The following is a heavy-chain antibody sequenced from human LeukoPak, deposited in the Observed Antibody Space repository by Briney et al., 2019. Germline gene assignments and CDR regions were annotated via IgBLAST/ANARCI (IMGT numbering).Heavy chain of an antibody. CDR1: GYTFTGYY. Sequence: ASVKLSCKCSGYTFTGYYMHLVRQAPAQGHEWMGWINPNSGGTNYAQKFQGRVTMTRDTSISTAYMELSRLRSDDTAVYYCARGLRNSGYDLGEDYWGQGTLVTVSS. CDR3: ARGLRNSGYDLGEDY. V-gene: IGHV1-2*02. CDR2: INPNSGGT. J-gene: IGHJ4*02. D-gene: IGHD5-12*01.